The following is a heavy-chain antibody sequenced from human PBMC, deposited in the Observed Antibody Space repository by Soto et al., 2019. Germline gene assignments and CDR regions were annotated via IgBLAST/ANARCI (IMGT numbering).Heavy chain of an antibody. CDR3: ARERVDCTNGVCYLYYFDY. D-gene: IGHD2-8*01. CDR2: IYYSGST. V-gene: IGHV4-31*03. Sequence: SETLSLTCTVSGGSISSGGYYWSWIRQHPGKGLEWIGYIYYSGSTYYNPSLKSRVTISVDTSKNQFSLKLSSVTAADTAVYYCARERVDCTNGVCYLYYFDYWGQGTLVTVSS. CDR1: GGSISSGGYY. J-gene: IGHJ4*02.